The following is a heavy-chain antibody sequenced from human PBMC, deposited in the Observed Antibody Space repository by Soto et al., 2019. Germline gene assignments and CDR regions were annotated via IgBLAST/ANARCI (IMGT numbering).Heavy chain of an antibody. D-gene: IGHD3-22*01. CDR3: AGTPPGIYDSSGYYDY. J-gene: IGHJ4*02. CDR1: GGSSSSYC. Sequence: SETLSLTSTVSGGSSSSYCWRWIRQPPGKGLEWIGYIYYSGSTNYNPSPKSRVTISVDTSKNQFSLKLSSVTAADTAVYYCAGTPPGIYDSSGYYDYWGQGTLVTVSS. CDR2: IYYSGST. V-gene: IGHV4-59*01.